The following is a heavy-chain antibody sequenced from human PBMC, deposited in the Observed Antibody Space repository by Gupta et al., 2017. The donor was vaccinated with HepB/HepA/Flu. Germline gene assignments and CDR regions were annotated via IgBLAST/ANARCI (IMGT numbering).Heavy chain of an antibody. CDR3: ARASSSSWYKDGLGHYNYGMDV. Sequence: QVQLQESGPGLVKPSGTLSLTCAVSGGSISSSNWWSWVRQPPGKGLEWIGEIYHSGSTNYNPSLKSRVTISVDKSKNQFSLKLSSVTAADTAVYYCARASSSSWYKDGLGHYNYGMDVWGQGTTVTVSS. D-gene: IGHD6-13*01. CDR2: IYHSGST. V-gene: IGHV4-4*02. J-gene: IGHJ6*02. CDR1: GGSISSSNW.